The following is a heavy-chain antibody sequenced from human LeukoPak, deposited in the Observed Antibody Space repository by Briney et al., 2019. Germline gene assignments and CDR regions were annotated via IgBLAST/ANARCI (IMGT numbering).Heavy chain of an antibody. CDR2: ISSSGSTI. J-gene: IGHJ4*02. V-gene: IGHV3-48*04. CDR3: ARVYSGSYYVPFDY. D-gene: IGHD1-26*01. Sequence: GGSLRLSCAASGFTFSSYSMSWVRQAPGKGLEWVSYISSSGSTIYYADSVKGRFTISRDNAENSLYLQMNSLRAEDTAVYYCARVYSGSYYVPFDYWGQGTLVTVSS. CDR1: GFTFSSYS.